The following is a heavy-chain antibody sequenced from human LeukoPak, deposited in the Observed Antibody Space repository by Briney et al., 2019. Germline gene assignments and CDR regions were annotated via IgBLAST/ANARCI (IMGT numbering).Heavy chain of an antibody. CDR1: GFTFSSYE. CDR3: AKNMYYFDSSGYYPRVDFDY. Sequence: GGSLRLSCAASGFTFSSYEVNWVRQAPGKGLEWVSYISSSGSTIYYADSVKGRFTISRDNAKNSLYLQMNSLRAEDTAVFYCAKNMYYFDSSGYYPRVDFDYWGQGTLVTVSS. V-gene: IGHV3-48*03. D-gene: IGHD3-22*01. J-gene: IGHJ4*02. CDR2: ISSSGSTI.